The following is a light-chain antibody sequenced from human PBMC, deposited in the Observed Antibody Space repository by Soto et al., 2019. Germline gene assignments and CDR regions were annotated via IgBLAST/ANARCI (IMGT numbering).Light chain of an antibody. CDR3: QLYGNSPLYT. V-gene: IGKV3-20*01. Sequence: EIVLTQSPGTLSLSPGERATLSCRAGQTVSSSYLAWYQQIRGQAPRLLIYGASSRATGIPDRFSGSGSGTDFTLTISRLEPEDFAIYYCQLYGNSPLYTFGQGIKLEIK. CDR1: QTVSSSY. CDR2: GAS. J-gene: IGKJ2*01.